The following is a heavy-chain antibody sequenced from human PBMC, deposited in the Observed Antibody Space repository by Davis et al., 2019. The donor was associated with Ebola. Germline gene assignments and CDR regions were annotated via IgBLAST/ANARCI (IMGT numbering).Heavy chain of an antibody. CDR1: GSNVRSND. V-gene: IGHV3-66*01. D-gene: IGHD6-6*01. J-gene: IGHJ5*02. Sequence: PGGSLRLSCTASGSNVRSNDMTWVRQAPGKGLDWVSVIANGGNAYYADSVKGRFTISSDGSKNTLYLQMNNLRAEDTAMYFCTRESGWARGWFDAWGQGTLVTVSS. CDR2: IANGGNA. CDR3: TRESGWARGWFDA.